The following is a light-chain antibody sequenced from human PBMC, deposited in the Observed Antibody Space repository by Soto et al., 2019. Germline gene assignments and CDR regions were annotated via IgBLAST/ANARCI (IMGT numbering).Light chain of an antibody. CDR3: SSYAGSNTLV. Sequence: QSVLTQPPFASGSPGQSVTISCTGTSSDVDIYNYVSWYQQHPGKAPKLIIYEVTKRPSGVPDRFSGSKSGNTASLTVSGLQTEDEAEYYCSSYAGSNTLVFGTGTKVTVL. CDR2: EVT. CDR1: SSDVDIYNY. V-gene: IGLV2-8*01. J-gene: IGLJ1*01.